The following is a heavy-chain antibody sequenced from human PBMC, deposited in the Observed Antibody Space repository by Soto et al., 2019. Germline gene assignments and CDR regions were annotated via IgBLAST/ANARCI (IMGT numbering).Heavy chain of an antibody. CDR3: ARGHFMLTTTYVGFFDS. J-gene: IGHJ4*02. CDR2: ISSSANTI. V-gene: IGHV3-11*01. CDR1: GFIFGDYC. Sequence: PGGSRRRSWAASGFIFGDYCMNGIRQVPGKGLEWVSYISSSANTIYYTDSVKGRFAISRDNAKNSLFLQMNSLRVEDTAVYYCARGHFMLTTTYVGFFDSWGQGTLVTVSS. D-gene: IGHD3-16*01.